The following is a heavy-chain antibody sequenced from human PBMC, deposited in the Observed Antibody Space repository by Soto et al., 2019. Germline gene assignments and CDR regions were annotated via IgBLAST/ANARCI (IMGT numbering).Heavy chain of an antibody. V-gene: IGHV3-23*01. Sequence: GGSLRLSCAASGFTLSSYAMSWVRQAPGKGLEWVSAISGSGGSTYYADSVKGRFIISRDNSKNTLYLQMNSLRAEDTAVYYCAKGLDSSSWYVDYGMDVWGQGTTVTVSS. D-gene: IGHD6-13*01. J-gene: IGHJ6*02. CDR2: ISGSGGST. CDR3: AKGLDSSSWYVDYGMDV. CDR1: GFTLSSYA.